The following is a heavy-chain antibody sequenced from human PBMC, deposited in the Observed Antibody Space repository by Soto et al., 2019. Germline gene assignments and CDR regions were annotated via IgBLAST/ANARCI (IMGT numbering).Heavy chain of an antibody. CDR1: SAPVSSSTYT. V-gene: IGHV4-39*01. CDR2: IYYIRST. J-gene: IGHJ6*02. D-gene: IGHD2-2*01. CDR3: ARLHGYCISSSCHGHYAMDV. Sequence: QLQLQESGPGLVKPSETLSLTCTVSSAPVSSSTYTWGWIRQPPGKGLEGIGSIYYIRSTYYNPPVNSRGTVSVEPSKNQFSLKVSSVTAADTAVYYCARLHGYCISSSCHGHYAMDVWGQGTTVTVSS.